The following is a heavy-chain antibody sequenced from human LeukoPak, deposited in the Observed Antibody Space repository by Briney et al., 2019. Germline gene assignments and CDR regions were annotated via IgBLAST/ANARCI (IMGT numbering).Heavy chain of an antibody. CDR1: GGTFSSYA. J-gene: IGHJ5*02. D-gene: IGHD3-10*01. CDR2: IIPIFGTA. Sequence: SVKVSCKASGGTFSSYAISWVRQAPGQGLEWMGGIIPIFGTANYAQKFQGRVTITTDESTSTAYMELSSLRSEDTAVYYCARDLGFGELSWFDPWGQGTLVTVSS. V-gene: IGHV1-69*05. CDR3: ARDLGFGELSWFDP.